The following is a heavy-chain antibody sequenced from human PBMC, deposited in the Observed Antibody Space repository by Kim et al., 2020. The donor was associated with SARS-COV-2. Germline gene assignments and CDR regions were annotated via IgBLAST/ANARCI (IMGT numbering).Heavy chain of an antibody. Sequence: GGSLRLSCAASGFTFSSYWMSWVRQAPGKGLEWVANIKQDGSEKYYVDSVKGRFTISRDNAKNSLYLQMNSLRAEDTAVYYCARDARDCSGGSCYSDAFDIWGQGTMVTVSS. D-gene: IGHD2-15*01. CDR3: ARDARDCSGGSCYSDAFDI. CDR2: IKQDGSEK. J-gene: IGHJ3*02. V-gene: IGHV3-7*01. CDR1: GFTFSSYW.